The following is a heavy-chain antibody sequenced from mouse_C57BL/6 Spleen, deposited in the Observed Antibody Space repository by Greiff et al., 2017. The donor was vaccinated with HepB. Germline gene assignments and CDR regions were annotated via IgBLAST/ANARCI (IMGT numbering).Heavy chain of an antibody. D-gene: IGHD2-4*01. CDR3: ARGGLRGYFDY. J-gene: IGHJ2*01. Sequence: DVQLVESGGGLVKPGGSLKLSCAASGFTFSSYAMSWVRQTPEKRLEWVATISDGGSYTYYPDNVKGRFTISRDNAKNNLYLQMSHLKSEDTAMYYCARGGLRGYFDYWGQGTTLTVSS. CDR2: ISDGGSYT. V-gene: IGHV5-4*01. CDR1: GFTFSSYA.